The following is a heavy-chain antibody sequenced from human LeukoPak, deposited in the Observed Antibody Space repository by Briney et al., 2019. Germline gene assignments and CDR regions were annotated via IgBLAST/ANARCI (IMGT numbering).Heavy chain of an antibody. J-gene: IGHJ4*02. CDR1: GDSIRSSDDY. Sequence: SETLSLTCTVSGDSIRSSDDYWGWIRQPPGKGLEWIGSIYFSGTTYYNPSLKSRVTISVDTSKNQFSLSLASVIAADTTVYYCARSPRRDYFDFWGQGTLVAVSS. CDR3: ARSPRRDYFDF. CDR2: IYFSGTT. V-gene: IGHV4-39*01.